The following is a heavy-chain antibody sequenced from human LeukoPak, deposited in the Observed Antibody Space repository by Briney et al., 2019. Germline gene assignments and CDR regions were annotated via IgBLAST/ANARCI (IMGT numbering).Heavy chain of an antibody. CDR1: GFTFSSYA. Sequence: GGSLRLSCAASGFTFSSYAMGWVRQAPGKGLEWVSAISGSGGSTYYADSVKGRFTISRDNSKNTLYLQMNRLRVEDTALYYCVRSLDYWGQGTLVTVSS. J-gene: IGHJ4*02. CDR3: VRSLDY. CDR2: ISGSGGST. V-gene: IGHV3-23*01.